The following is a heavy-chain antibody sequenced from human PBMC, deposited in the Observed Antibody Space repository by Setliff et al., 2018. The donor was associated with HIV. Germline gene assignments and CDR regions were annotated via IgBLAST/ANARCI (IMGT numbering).Heavy chain of an antibody. CDR3: ASRVYYYDESRILREEGFVP. V-gene: IGHV4-39*01. CDR1: GDSISRSRYY. J-gene: IGHJ5*02. Sequence: SETLSLTCVVSGDSISRSRYYWGWIRQPPGKGLEWIGSFYYSGSTSYNPSLKSRVTISGDTSKNQFSLELSSVTAADTAVYYCASRVYYYDESRILREEGFVPWGQGTLVTVSS. CDR2: FYYSGST. D-gene: IGHD3-22*01.